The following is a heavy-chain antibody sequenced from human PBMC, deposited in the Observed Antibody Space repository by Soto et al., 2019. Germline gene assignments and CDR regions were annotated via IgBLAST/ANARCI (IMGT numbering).Heavy chain of an antibody. CDR3: ERVPWQYNCFDP. D-gene: IGHD6-19*01. CDR2: IYYSGST. Sequence: SETLSLTCTVSGGSISSYYWSWIRQPPGKGLEWIGYIYYSGSTNYNPSLKSRVTISVDTSKNQFSLKLSSVTAADTAVYYCERVPWQYNCFDPWGQGTLVTVSS. J-gene: IGHJ5*02. V-gene: IGHV4-59*01. CDR1: GGSISSYY.